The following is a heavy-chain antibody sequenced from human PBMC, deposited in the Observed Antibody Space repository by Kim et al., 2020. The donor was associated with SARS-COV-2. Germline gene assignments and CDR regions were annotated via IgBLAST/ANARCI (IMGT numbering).Heavy chain of an antibody. J-gene: IGHJ3*02. V-gene: IGHV4-59*01. Sequence: RVTISVDTSKNQFSLKLSSVTAADTAVYYCARASLYSSGWYGGGIGAFDIWGQGTMVTVSS. CDR3: ARASLYSSGWYGGGIGAFDI. D-gene: IGHD6-19*01.